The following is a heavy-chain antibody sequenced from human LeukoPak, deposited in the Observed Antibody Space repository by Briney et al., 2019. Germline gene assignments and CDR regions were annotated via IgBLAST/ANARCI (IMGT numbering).Heavy chain of an antibody. V-gene: IGHV3-23*01. CDR3: AKDPLVSSWFRADVMHYFDY. CDR1: GFTFSSYA. D-gene: IGHD6-13*01. Sequence: GGSLRLSCAASGFTFSSYAMSWVRQAPGKGLEWVSAISGSGGSTYYADSVKGRFTISRDNSKNTLYLQMNSLRAEDTAVYYCAKDPLVSSWFRADVMHYFDYWGQGTLVTVSS. CDR2: ISGSGGST. J-gene: IGHJ4*02.